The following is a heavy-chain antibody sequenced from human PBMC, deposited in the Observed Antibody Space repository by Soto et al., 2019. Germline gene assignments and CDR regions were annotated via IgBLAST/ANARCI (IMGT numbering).Heavy chain of an antibody. CDR1: GYTFTSYG. CDR3: ARAEANYDILTGYYIFDY. D-gene: IGHD3-9*01. Sequence: QVPLVQSGAEVKKPGASVKVSCKASGYTFTSYGISWVRQAPGQGLEWMGWISVYNGNTNYAQKLQGRVTMTTDTSTSTAYMELRSLRSDDTAVYYCARAEANYDILTGYYIFDYWGQGTLVTVSS. V-gene: IGHV1-18*01. J-gene: IGHJ4*02. CDR2: ISVYNGNT.